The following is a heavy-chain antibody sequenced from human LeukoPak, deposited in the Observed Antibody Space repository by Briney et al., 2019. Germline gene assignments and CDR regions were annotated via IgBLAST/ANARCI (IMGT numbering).Heavy chain of an antibody. CDR2: ISAYNGNT. Sequence: ASVKVSCRASGYTFPSYGISGAPQAPGQGFECRGWISAYNGNTNYAQNLQGRVTMTPDTATSTAYMELRSLRSDDTAVYYCARGYAQWELLVDYYGMDVWGQGTPVTVSS. J-gene: IGHJ6*02. CDR1: GYTFPSYG. D-gene: IGHD1-26*01. V-gene: IGHV1-18*01. CDR3: ARGYAQWELLVDYYGMDV.